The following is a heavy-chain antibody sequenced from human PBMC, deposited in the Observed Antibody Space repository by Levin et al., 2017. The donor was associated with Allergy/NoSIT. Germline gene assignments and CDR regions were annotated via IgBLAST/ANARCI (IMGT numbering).Heavy chain of an antibody. J-gene: IGHJ4*02. CDR2: IYYSGST. CDR3: ARQSGNNWYSQFDH. D-gene: IGHD6-13*01. V-gene: IGHV4-39*01. CDR1: GASISSSSYY. Sequence: SQTLSLTCTVSGASISSSSYYGAWIRQPPGKGLEWIGSIYYSGSTYYNASLKSRLTISVDTAKNQFSLSLSSVIAADTAVYYCARQSGNNWYSQFDHWGQGALVTISS.